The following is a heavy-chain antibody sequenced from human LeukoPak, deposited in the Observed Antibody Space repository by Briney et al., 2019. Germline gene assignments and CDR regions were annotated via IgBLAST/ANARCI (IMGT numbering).Heavy chain of an antibody. CDR1: GYTFTGYY. J-gene: IGHJ3*02. D-gene: IGHD4-17*01. V-gene: IGHV1-2*02. CDR3: ARVKDDYGDYDAFDI. CDR2: INPNSGGT. Sequence: GASVKVSCKAFGYTFTGYYMHWVRQAPGQGLEWMGWINPNSGGTNYAQKFQGRVTMTRDTSISTAYMELSRLRSDDTAVYYCARVKDDYGDYDAFDIWGQGTMVTVSS.